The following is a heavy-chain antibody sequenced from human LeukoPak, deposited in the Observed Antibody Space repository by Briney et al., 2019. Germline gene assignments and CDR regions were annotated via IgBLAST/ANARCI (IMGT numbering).Heavy chain of an antibody. CDR1: GGTFSRYA. CDR3: ARSSIAAPDFDY. Sequence: SVKVSCKASGGTFSRYAITWVRQAPGQGFEWMGGIIPIFGTANYAQKFQGRVTITADESTSTAYMELSSLRSEDTAVYYCARSSIAAPDFDYWGQGTLVTVSS. J-gene: IGHJ4*02. CDR2: IIPIFGTA. D-gene: IGHD6-13*01. V-gene: IGHV1-69*13.